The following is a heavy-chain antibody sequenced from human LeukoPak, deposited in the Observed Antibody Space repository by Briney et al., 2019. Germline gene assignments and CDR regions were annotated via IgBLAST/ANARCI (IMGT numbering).Heavy chain of an antibody. Sequence: SETLSLTCTVSGGSISSYYWSWIRQPPGKGLEWIGYIYYSGSTNYNPSLKSRVTISVDTSKNQFSLKLSSVTAADTAVYYCAREYGSGSYLLSWFDPWGQGTLVTVSS. CDR1: GGSISSYY. D-gene: IGHD3-10*01. CDR2: IYYSGST. V-gene: IGHV4-59*01. CDR3: AREYGSGSYLLSWFDP. J-gene: IGHJ5*02.